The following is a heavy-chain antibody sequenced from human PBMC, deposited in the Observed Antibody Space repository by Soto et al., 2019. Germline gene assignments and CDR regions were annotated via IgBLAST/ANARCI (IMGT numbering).Heavy chain of an antibody. CDR2: ISAYNGNT. CDR3: ARDSMVRGVITGFDP. V-gene: IGHV1-18*01. D-gene: IGHD3-10*01. CDR1: GYTFTSYG. Sequence: QVQLVQSGAEVKKPGASVKVSCKASGYTFTSYGISWVRQAPGQGLEWMGWISAYNGNTNDAQKLQGRVTITTDTSTSTAYMELRSLRSDDTAVYCCARDSMVRGVITGFDPWGQGTLVTVSS. J-gene: IGHJ5*02.